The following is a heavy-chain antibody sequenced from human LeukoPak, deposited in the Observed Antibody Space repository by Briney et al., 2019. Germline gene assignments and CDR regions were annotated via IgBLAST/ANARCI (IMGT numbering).Heavy chain of an antibody. J-gene: IGHJ4*02. D-gene: IGHD2-15*01. Sequence: PSETLSLTCTVSGGSISTSDYNWGCIRQPPGKGLEWIGSINYSGNTYYNPSLKSRVTISVDTSKNQFSLKLSSVTAADTAVYYCARTGMVGAADYWGQGTLVTVPS. CDR2: INYSGNT. V-gene: IGHV4-39*01. CDR1: GGSISTSDYN. CDR3: ARTGMVGAADY.